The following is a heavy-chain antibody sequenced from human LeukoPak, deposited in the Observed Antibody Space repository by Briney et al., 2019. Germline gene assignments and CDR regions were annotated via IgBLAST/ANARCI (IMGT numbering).Heavy chain of an antibody. CDR2: IYTTGAT. D-gene: IGHD6-13*01. V-gene: IGHV4-4*07. CDR3: ARQGYGASWYHLDY. Sequence: ASDTLSLTCTVSGGSINSYFWGWVRQPAGKGLEWIGRIYTTGATHFNPSLRSRLIMSVDTSKNLFSLNLSSVTAADTAVYYCARQGYGASWYHLDYWGRGTLVTVSS. CDR1: GGSINSYF. J-gene: IGHJ4*02.